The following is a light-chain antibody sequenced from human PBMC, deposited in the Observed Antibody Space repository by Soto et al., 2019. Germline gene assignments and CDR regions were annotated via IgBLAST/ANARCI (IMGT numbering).Light chain of an antibody. CDR2: EVS. CDR3: TSYTSSSTLDV. J-gene: IGLJ1*01. V-gene: IGLV2-14*01. CDR1: SSDVGGYNY. Sequence: QAVVTQPASVSGSPGQSITISCTGTSSDVGGYNYVSWYQQHPGKAPKLIIYEVSNRPTGVSNRLSGSKSGHTASLTISGLQSEDEADYFCTSYTSSSTLDVFGTGTQLTVL.